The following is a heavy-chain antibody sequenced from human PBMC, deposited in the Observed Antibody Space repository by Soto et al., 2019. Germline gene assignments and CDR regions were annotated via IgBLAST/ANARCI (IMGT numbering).Heavy chain of an antibody. D-gene: IGHD2-15*01. J-gene: IGHJ4*02. CDR3: ARGFVVRGQFDY. Sequence: QVPLVESGGGVVQPGRSLRLSCAASGFTFSSYAMHWVRQAPGKGLEWVAVISYDGSNKYYADSVKGRFTISRDNSKNTLYLQMNSLRAEDTAVYYCARGFVVRGQFDYWGQGTLVTVSS. CDR1: GFTFSSYA. V-gene: IGHV3-30-3*01. CDR2: ISYDGSNK.